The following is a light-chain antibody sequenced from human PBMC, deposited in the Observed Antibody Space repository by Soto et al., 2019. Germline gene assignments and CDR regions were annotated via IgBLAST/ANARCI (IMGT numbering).Light chain of an antibody. J-gene: IGLJ2*01. Sequence: QPVLTQSPSASASLGASVKLTCTLSSGHSSYAIAWHQQQPETGPRYLMRVNSDGRHIKGDGIPDRFSGSSSGAERSLTISSLQSEDEADYYCQTWGTGTVVFGGGTKLTVL. CDR1: SGHSSYA. V-gene: IGLV4-69*01. CDR2: VNSDGRH. CDR3: QTWGTGTVV.